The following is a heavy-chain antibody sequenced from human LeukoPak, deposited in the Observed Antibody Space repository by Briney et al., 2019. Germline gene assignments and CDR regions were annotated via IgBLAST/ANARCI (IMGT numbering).Heavy chain of an antibody. D-gene: IGHD2-15*01. CDR3: ATRYCSGGSCYAFDY. V-gene: IGHV3-23*01. CDR2: ISGSGGST. J-gene: IGHJ4*02. CDR1: GFTFSSYA. Sequence: GGSLRLSCAASGFTFSSYAMSWARQAPGKGLEWVSAISGSGGSTYYADSVKGRFTISRDNSKNTLYLQMNSLRAEDTAVYYCATRYCSGGSCYAFDYWGQGTLVTVSS.